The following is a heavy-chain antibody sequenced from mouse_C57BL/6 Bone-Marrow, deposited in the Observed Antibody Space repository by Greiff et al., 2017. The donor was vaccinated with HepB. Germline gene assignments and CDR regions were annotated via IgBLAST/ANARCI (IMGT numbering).Heavy chain of an antibody. V-gene: IGHV5-9*01. CDR3: ASRLLRRGDYAMDY. Sequence: EVQVVESGGGLVKPGGSLKLSCAASGFTFSSYTMSWVRQTPEKRLEWVATISGGGGNTCYPDSVKGRFTISRDNAKNTLYLQMSSLRSEDTALYYCASRLLRRGDYAMDYWGQGTSVTVSS. J-gene: IGHJ4*01. CDR1: GFTFSSYT. CDR2: ISGGGGNT. D-gene: IGHD1-2*01.